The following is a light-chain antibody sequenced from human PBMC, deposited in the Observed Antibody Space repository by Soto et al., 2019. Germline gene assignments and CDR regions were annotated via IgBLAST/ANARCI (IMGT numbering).Light chain of an antibody. Sequence: EVVLKQSPGTLSLSPGEGATLSCRASRSLDSGQLAWYQQKVGRAPRLLIHDAFIRATGIPDRFSGSGSGTDFTLTIARLEPEDFAVYYCQQYGGSPRTFGQGTRPEI. CDR1: RSLDSGQ. J-gene: IGKJ5*01. CDR3: QQYGGSPRT. CDR2: DAF. V-gene: IGKV3-20*01.